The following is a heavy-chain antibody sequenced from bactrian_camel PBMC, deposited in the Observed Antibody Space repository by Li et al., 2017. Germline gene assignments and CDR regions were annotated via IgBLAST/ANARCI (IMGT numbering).Heavy chain of an antibody. CDR3: AARGPYCYTKLSVRDFTY. CDR1: GTGDGSELKC. J-gene: IGHJ6*01. V-gene: IGHV3S53*01. D-gene: IGHD2*01. CDR2: IDSDGET. Sequence: VESGGGLVQAGGSLTLSCAASGTGDGSELKCMAWFRQAPGQEREGVASIDSDGETTYADSVKGRFTISRDNAKNMVYLQMNSLKPEDTAMYYCAARGPYCYTKLSVRDFTYWGQGTQVTVS.